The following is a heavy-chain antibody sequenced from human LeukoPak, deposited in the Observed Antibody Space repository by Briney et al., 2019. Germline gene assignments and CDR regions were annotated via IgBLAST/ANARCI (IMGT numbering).Heavy chain of an antibody. Sequence: GGSLRLSCAASGFTFSSYSMNWVRQAPGKGLEWVSYISSSSSTIYYADSVKGRFTISRDNAKNSLYLQMNSLRAEDTAVYYCAGSGEDYYYYMDVWGKGTTVTVSS. CDR2: ISSSSSTI. J-gene: IGHJ6*03. CDR1: GFTFSSYS. V-gene: IGHV3-48*01. CDR3: AGSGEDYYYYMDV.